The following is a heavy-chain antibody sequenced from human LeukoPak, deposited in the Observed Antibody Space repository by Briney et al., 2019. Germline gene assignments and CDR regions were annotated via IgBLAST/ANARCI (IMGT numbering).Heavy chain of an antibody. V-gene: IGHV4-31*03. CDR3: ARSYYDSSGYSQKIFDY. Sequence: SQTLSLTCTVSGGSITSGGYYWSWIRQLPGKGLEWIGYIYYSGSTYYNPSLKSRVTISVDTSKNQFSLKLSSVTAADTAVYYCARSYYDSSGYSQKIFDYWGQGTLVTVSS. D-gene: IGHD3-22*01. J-gene: IGHJ4*02. CDR2: IYYSGST. CDR1: GGSITSGGYY.